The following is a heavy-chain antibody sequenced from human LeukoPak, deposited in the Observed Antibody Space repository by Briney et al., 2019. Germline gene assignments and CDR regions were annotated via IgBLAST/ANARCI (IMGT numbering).Heavy chain of an antibody. D-gene: IGHD1-26*01. J-gene: IGHJ4*02. CDR2: INTDGGST. Sequence: HPGGSLRLSCAASGFTFSSYWMHWVRQAPGKGLVWVSRINTDGGSTSYADSVKGRFTISRDNAKNTLYLQMNSLRAEDTAVYYCARSEWELLGDYWGQGTLVTVSS. CDR1: GFTFSSYW. V-gene: IGHV3-74*01. CDR3: ARSEWELLGDY.